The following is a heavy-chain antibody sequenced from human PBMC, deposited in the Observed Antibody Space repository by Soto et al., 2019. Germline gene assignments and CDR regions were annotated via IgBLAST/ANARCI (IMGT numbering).Heavy chain of an antibody. D-gene: IGHD2-15*01. CDR2: ISSRSSEI. CDR3: ARGDGAVGAAIDI. Sequence: GGSLRLSCVVSGFTFSDHYMNWVRQAPGKGLQWVAYISSRSSEINYADPVKGRLTISRDNAKNSVFLHMTSLTAEDTGVYFCARGDGAVGAAIDIWGQGTLVTVSS. J-gene: IGHJ4*02. V-gene: IGHV3-11*06. CDR1: GFTFSDHY.